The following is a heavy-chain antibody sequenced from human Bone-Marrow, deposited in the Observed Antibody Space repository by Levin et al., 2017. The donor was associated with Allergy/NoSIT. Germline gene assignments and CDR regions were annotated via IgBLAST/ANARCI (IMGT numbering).Heavy chain of an antibody. CDR3: ARAVPESPPGYSSYFDY. J-gene: IGHJ4*02. D-gene: IGHD5-18*01. V-gene: IGHV4-31*03. CDR2: IYYSGST. CDR1: GGSIRSGGYY. Sequence: SQTLSLPCTVSGGSIRSGGYYWSWIRQHPGKGLEWIGYIYYSGSTYYNPSLKSRVTISVDTSKNQFSLKLSSVTAADTAVYYCARAVPESPPGYSSYFDYWGQGTLVTVSS.